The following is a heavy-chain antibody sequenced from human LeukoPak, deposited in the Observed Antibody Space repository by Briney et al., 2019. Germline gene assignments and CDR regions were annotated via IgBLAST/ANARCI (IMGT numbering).Heavy chain of an antibody. Sequence: QAGGSLRLSCAASGFTFSSYAMHWVRQAPGKGLEWVAVISYDGSNKYYADSVKGRFTISRDNSKNTLYLQMNSLRAEDTAVYYCAGGWFDPWGQGTLVTVSS. CDR2: ISYDGSNK. J-gene: IGHJ5*02. CDR1: GFTFSSYA. CDR3: AGGWFDP. V-gene: IGHV3-30-3*01.